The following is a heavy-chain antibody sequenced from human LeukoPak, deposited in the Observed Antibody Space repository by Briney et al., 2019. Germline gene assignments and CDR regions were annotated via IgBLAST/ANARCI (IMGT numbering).Heavy chain of an antibody. CDR3: AKDLDCSGGTCHKAFDC. CDR1: GFTFSSYA. D-gene: IGHD2-15*01. Sequence: GGSLRLSCAASGFTFSSYAMSWVRQAPGKGLEWVSAISGSGGSTYYADSVKGRFTISRDNSQNTLYLQMSRLRVEDTAVYYCAKDLDCSGGTCHKAFDCWGQGTLVTVSS. J-gene: IGHJ4*02. CDR2: ISGSGGST. V-gene: IGHV3-23*01.